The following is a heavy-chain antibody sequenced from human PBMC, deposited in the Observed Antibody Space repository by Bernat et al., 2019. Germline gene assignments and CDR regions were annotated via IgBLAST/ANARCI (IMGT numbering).Heavy chain of an antibody. CDR2: IGSYNGNT. J-gene: IGHJ5*02. D-gene: IGHD4-17*01. CDR3: ARAGAAVTTHFDP. Sequence: QVQQVQSGAEVKKPGASVKVSCKASGYTFSDYGITWVRQAPGQGLDWMGWIGSYNGNTNFAQRFQDRVTMTTDTSTSTAYMELRSLTSDDTAIYYCARAGAAVTTHFDPWGQGTLVIVSS. V-gene: IGHV1-18*01. CDR1: GYTFSDYG.